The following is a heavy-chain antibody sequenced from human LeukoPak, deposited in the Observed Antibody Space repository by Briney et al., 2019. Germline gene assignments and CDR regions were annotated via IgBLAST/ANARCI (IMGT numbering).Heavy chain of an antibody. CDR3: SRHEAMPGDY. CDR1: GFTLSGAT. CDR2: IRSKANNYAT. J-gene: IGHJ4*02. V-gene: IGHV3-73*01. Sequence: GGSLKLSCAASGFTLSGATMHWVRQASGKGLEWVGHIRSKANNYATAYAASVKGRFTISRDDSKNTAYLQMNSLKTEDTAVYYCSRHEAMPGDYWGQGTLVTVSS. D-gene: IGHD2-2*01.